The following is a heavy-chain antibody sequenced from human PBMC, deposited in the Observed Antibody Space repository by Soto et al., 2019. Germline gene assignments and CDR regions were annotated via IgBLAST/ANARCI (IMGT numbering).Heavy chain of an antibody. J-gene: IGHJ4*02. CDR1: GFTFSSYE. Sequence: EVQLVESGGGLVQPGGSLRLSCAASGFTFSSYEMNWVRQAPGKGLEWVSYISSGGSTIYYADSVKGRFTISRDNAKNSLYLQMNSLRAEDTAVYYCAREDSYGHQDYWGQGTLVTVSS. CDR3: AREDSYGHQDY. V-gene: IGHV3-48*03. CDR2: ISSGGSTI. D-gene: IGHD5-18*01.